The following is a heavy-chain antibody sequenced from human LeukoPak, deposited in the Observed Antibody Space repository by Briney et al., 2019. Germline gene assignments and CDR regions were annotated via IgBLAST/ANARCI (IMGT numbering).Heavy chain of an antibody. D-gene: IGHD3-22*01. J-gene: IGHJ4*02. CDR2: IYYSGST. V-gene: IGHV4-59*01. CDR3: ARGGRRYYYDSSGYYGSLY. CDR1: GGSISSYY. Sequence: PSETLSLTCTVSGGSISSYYWSWIRQPPGKGLEWIGYIYYSGSTNYNPSLKSRVTISVDTSKNQFSLKLSSVTAADTAVYYCARGGRRYYYDSSGYYGSLYWGQGTLVTVSS.